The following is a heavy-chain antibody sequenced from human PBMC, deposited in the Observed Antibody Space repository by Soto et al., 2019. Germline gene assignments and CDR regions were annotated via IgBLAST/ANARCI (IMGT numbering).Heavy chain of an antibody. D-gene: IGHD2-2*01. V-gene: IGHV3-23*01. CDR2: ISGSAGSR. Sequence: PGGSLRLSCAASGIIFRNYAMSWVRQAPGKGLEWVSAISGSAGSRYYADSVKGRFTISRDNSKNTLYLQMNSLRAEDTAVYYCTRDHQLLHYFDYWGQGTLVTISS. CDR1: GIIFRNYA. J-gene: IGHJ4*02. CDR3: TRDHQLLHYFDY.